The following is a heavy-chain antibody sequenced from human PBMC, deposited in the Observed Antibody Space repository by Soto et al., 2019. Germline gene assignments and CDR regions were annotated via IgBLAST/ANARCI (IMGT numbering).Heavy chain of an antibody. D-gene: IGHD3-10*01. CDR3: AAQGPPNYYCSGSYYNAFDY. J-gene: IGHJ4*02. Sequence: ASVKVSCKASGYAFTSYHMHWVRQAPGQGLQWMGIINPSGGSTFYAQKFQGRVTMTRDTSTSTVYMDLSSLRSEDTAVYYCAAQGPPNYYCSGSYYNAFDYWGQGTLVTVSS. CDR1: GYAFTSYH. CDR2: INPSGGST. V-gene: IGHV1-46*01.